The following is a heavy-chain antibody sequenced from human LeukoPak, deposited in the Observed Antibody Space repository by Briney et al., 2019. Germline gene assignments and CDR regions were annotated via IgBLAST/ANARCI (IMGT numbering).Heavy chain of an antibody. D-gene: IGHD6-13*01. CDR2: INPNSGGT. V-gene: IGHV1-2*06. Sequence: ASVKVSCKASGYTFTGYYMHWVRQAPGQGLEWMGRINPNSGGTNYAQKFQGRVTMTRDTSISTAYMELSRLRSDDTAVYYCARGFHSSSWYCFDYWGQGTLVTVSS. J-gene: IGHJ4*02. CDR1: GYTFTGYY. CDR3: ARGFHSSSWYCFDY.